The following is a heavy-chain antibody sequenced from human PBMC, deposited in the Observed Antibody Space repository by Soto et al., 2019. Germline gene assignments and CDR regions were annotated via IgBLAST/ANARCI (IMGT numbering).Heavy chain of an antibody. Sequence: SETLSLTCAVSGGSISSGGYSWSWIRQPPGKGLEWIGYIYHSGSTYYNPSLKSRVTISVDRSKNQFSLKLSSVTAADTAVYYCARAVTRYCISTSCYAYFDYWGQGTLVTASS. CDR1: GGSISSGGYS. CDR3: ARAVTRYCISTSCYAYFDY. J-gene: IGHJ4*02. CDR2: IYHSGST. D-gene: IGHD2-2*01. V-gene: IGHV4-30-2*01.